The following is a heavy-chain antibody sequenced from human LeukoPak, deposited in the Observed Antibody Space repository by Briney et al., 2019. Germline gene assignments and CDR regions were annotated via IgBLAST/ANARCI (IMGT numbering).Heavy chain of an antibody. J-gene: IGHJ4*02. D-gene: IGHD6-19*01. V-gene: IGHV1-69*04. CDR2: IIPILGIA. Sequence: SVKVSCKASGGTFSSYAISWVRQAPGQGLEWMGRIIPILGIASYAQKFQGRVTITADKSTSTAYMELSSLRSEDTAVYYCASYQPVAGLVHDYWGQGTLVTVSS. CDR1: GGTFSSYA. CDR3: ASYQPVAGLVHDY.